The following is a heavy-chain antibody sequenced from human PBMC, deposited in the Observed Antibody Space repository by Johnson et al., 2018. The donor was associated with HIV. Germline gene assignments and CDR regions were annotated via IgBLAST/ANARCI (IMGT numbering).Heavy chain of an antibody. Sequence: VQLVESGGGLVQPGGSLRLSCAASGFSVSSKYMSWVRQAPGKGLEWVSVSYSGGSTFYADSVKGRFTISRDNSGNTLYLQMDSLRVEDTAVYYCASTRLGAFDIWGQGTMVTVSS. CDR2: SYSGGST. J-gene: IGHJ3*02. CDR3: ASTRLGAFDI. D-gene: IGHD6-6*01. V-gene: IGHV3-66*01. CDR1: GFSVSSKY.